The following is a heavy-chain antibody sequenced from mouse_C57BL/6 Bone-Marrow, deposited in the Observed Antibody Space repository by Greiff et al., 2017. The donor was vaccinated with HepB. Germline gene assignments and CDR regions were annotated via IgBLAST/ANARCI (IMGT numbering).Heavy chain of an antibody. Sequence: EVQGVESGGGLVKPGGSLKLSCAASGFTFSSYAMSWVRQTPEKRLEWVATISDGGSYTYYPDNVKGRFTISRDNAKNNLYLQRSHLKSEDTAMYYCASPYGYDAAYWGQGTLVTVSA. CDR1: GFTFSSYA. D-gene: IGHD2-2*01. J-gene: IGHJ3*01. CDR2: ISDGGSYT. V-gene: IGHV5-4*01. CDR3: ASPYGYDAAY.